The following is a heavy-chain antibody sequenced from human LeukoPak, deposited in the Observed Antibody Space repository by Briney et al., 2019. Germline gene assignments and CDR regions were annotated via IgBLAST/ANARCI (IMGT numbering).Heavy chain of an antibody. J-gene: IGHJ5*02. D-gene: IGHD1-26*01. CDR3: ARHEYSGSYYGLSWFDP. CDR1: RGSVSSSSYY. V-gene: IGHV4-39*01. Sequence: PSETLSLTCTVSRGSVSSSSYYWGWICQPPGKGLEWIGSIYYNEYTYYNPSLKSRVTISVDTSKNQFSLKLSSVTAADTAVYYCARHEYSGSYYGLSWFDPWGPGTLVTVSS. CDR2: IYYNEYT.